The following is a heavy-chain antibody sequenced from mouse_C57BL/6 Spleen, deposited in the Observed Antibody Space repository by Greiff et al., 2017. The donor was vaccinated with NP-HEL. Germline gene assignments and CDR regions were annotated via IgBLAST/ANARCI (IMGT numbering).Heavy chain of an antibody. Sequence: EVKLMESGGGLVQPGGSMKLSCAASGFTFSDAWMDWVRQSPEKGLEWVAEIRNKANNHATYYAESVKGRFTISRDDSKSSVYLQMNSLRAEDTGIYYCTGAYYYGSSWYFDVWGTGTTVTVSS. J-gene: IGHJ1*03. CDR3: TGAYYYGSSWYFDV. CDR1: GFTFSDAW. CDR2: IRNKANNHAT. V-gene: IGHV6-6*01. D-gene: IGHD1-1*01.